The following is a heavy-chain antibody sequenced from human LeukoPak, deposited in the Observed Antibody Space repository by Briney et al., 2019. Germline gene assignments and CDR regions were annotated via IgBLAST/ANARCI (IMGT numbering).Heavy chain of an antibody. V-gene: IGHV3-30*18. J-gene: IGHJ4*02. CDR3: AKGSYQLRGDY. CDR2: ISYDGSNK. D-gene: IGHD2-2*01. CDR1: GFTFSSYG. Sequence: PGRSLRLSCAASGFTFSSYGMHWVRQAPGKGLEWVAVISYDGSNKYYADSVKGRFTISRDNSKNTLYLQMNSLRAEGTAVYYCAKGSYQLRGDYWGQGTLVTVSS.